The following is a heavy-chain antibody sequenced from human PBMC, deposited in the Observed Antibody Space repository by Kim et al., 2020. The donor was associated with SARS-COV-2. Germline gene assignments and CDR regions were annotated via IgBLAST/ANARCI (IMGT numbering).Heavy chain of an antibody. D-gene: IGHD4-17*01. J-gene: IGHJ4*02. CDR2: ISYDGSNK. CDR1: GFTFSSYG. CDR3: ARDIPDYVGNSVFDY. V-gene: IGHV3-33*05. Sequence: GGSLRLSCAASGFTFSSYGMHWVRQAPGKGLEWVAVISYDGSNKYYADSVKGRFTISRDNSKNTLYLQMNSLRAEDTAVYYCARDIPDYVGNSVFDYWGQGTLVTVSS.